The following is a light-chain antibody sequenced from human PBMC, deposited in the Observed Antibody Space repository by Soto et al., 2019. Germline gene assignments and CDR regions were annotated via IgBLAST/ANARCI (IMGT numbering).Light chain of an antibody. Sequence: EIVLTQSPGTLSLSPGERATLSCRASQSVSSNLAWYQQKPGQPPRLLIYDASKRATGIPARFSGSGSGTDFTLTISSLEAEDFAVYYCHQRSNWLDTFGQGTRLEIK. V-gene: IGKV3-11*01. J-gene: IGKJ5*01. CDR1: QSVSSN. CDR3: HQRSNWLDT. CDR2: DAS.